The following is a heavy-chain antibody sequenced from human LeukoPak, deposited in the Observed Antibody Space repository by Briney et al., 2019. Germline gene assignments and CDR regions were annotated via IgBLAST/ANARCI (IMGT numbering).Heavy chain of an antibody. J-gene: IGHJ4*02. Sequence: SESLSLTFTVSGASISSNYWSWIRQPPGKGLEWIGYIYYSGSTNYNPSLKSRVTISVDTSKNQFSLKLSSVTAADTAVYYCARDYLAGGYFDYWGQGTLVTVSS. CDR3: ARDYLAGGYFDY. CDR2: IYYSGST. D-gene: IGHD2-8*02. V-gene: IGHV4-59*01. CDR1: GASISSNY.